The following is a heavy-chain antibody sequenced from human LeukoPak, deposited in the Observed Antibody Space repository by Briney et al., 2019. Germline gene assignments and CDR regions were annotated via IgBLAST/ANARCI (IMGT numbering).Heavy chain of an antibody. CDR3: ASSWYYYYYMDV. Sequence: SETLSLTCTVSGGSISSYYWSWIRQPPGKGLEWIGYIYYSGSTNYNPSLKSRVTISVDTSKNQFSLKLSSVTAADTAVYYCASSWYYYYYMDVWGKGTTVTVSS. J-gene: IGHJ6*03. CDR1: GGSISSYY. V-gene: IGHV4-59*01. CDR2: IYYSGST.